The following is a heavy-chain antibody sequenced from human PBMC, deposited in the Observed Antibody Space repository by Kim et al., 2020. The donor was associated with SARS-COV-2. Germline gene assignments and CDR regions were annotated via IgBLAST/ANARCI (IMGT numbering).Heavy chain of an antibody. V-gene: IGHV3-30-3*01. Sequence: GGSLRLSCAASGFTFSGYAMHWVRQAPGKGLEWVALISHDGSKKYYADSVKGRFTISRDNSKNTLYLQMNSLRAEDTSVYYCATGVAVIGRFDYWGQGTLVIVST. CDR3: ATGVAVIGRFDY. D-gene: IGHD6-19*01. CDR1: GFTFSGYA. CDR2: ISHDGSKK. J-gene: IGHJ4*02.